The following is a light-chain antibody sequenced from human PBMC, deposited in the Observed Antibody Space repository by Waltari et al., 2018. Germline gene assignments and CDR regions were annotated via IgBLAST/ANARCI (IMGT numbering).Light chain of an antibody. CDR2: DAS. CDR1: QTVNSY. Sequence: EIVLTQSPATLSLSPGARATLSCRASQTVNSYLAWYQQKPGQSPRLLIYDASNRATGIPARFSASGSGTDFTLTISSLETEDFAVYYCQQRTIWPLTFGGGTRVEIK. J-gene: IGKJ4*01. CDR3: QQRTIWPLT. V-gene: IGKV3-11*01.